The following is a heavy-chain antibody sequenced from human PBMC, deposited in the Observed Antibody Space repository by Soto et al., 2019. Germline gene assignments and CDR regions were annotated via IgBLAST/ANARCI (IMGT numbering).Heavy chain of an antibody. CDR1: GGSISSSSYY. J-gene: IGHJ6*02. CDR2: VYYGGST. V-gene: IGHV4-39*01. CDR3: AGGDYYHSSGYYFYYYTMDV. D-gene: IGHD3-22*01. Sequence: SETLSLTCTVSGGSISSSSYYWGWIRQPPGKGLEWIGHVYYGGSTYYNPSLKSRVTISVETSKSQFSLKLSSVTAADTAVYYCAGGDYYHSSGYYFYYYTMDVWGQGTTVTVSS.